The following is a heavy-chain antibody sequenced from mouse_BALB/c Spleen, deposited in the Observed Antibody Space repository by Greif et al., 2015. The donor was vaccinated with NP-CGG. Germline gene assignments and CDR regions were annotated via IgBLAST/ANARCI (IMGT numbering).Heavy chain of an antibody. D-gene: IGHD2-1*01. Sequence: QVHVKQSGAELVKPGASVKLSCKASGYTFTSYWMHWVKQRPGQGLEWIGEIDPSDSYTNYNQKFKGKATLTVDKSSSTAYMQLSSLTSEDSAVYYCARMEDGNSYFDVWGAGTTVTVSS. CDR2: IDPSDSYT. CDR1: GYTFTSYW. V-gene: IGHV1-69*02. CDR3: ARMEDGNSYFDV. J-gene: IGHJ1*01.